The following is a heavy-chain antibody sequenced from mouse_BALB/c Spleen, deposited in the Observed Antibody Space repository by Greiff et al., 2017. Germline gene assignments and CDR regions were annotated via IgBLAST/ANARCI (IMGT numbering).Heavy chain of an antibody. J-gene: IGHJ4*01. CDR3: TRYYYDGYAMDY. Sequence: VQLQQPGAELVRPGASVKLSCKASGYTFTSYWINWVKQRPGQGLEWIGNIYPSDSYTNYNQKFKDKATLTVDKSSSTAYMQLSSPTSEDSAVYYCTRYYYDGYAMDYWGQGTSVTVSS. V-gene: IGHV1-69*02. CDR1: GYTFTSYW. CDR2: IYPSDSYT. D-gene: IGHD1-1*01.